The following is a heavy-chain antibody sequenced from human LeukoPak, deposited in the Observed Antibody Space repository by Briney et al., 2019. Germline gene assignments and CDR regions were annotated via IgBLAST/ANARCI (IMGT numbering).Heavy chain of an antibody. CDR1: GGSMSSGSYY. J-gene: IGHJ5*02. CDR2: IYYSGNA. D-gene: IGHD4/OR15-4a*01. Sequence: SETLSLTCSVSGGSMSSGSYYWGWIRQPPGKGLEWIGTIYYSGNAYYSPSLKSRVTISVDKSEKQFSLKLNSVTAADTAVYYCARHDFADYSSFDPWGQGALVTVSS. CDR3: ARHDFADYSSFDP. V-gene: IGHV4-39*01.